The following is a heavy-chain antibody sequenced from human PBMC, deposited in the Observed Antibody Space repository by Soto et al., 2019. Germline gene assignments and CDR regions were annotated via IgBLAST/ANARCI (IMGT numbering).Heavy chain of an antibody. J-gene: IGHJ4*02. D-gene: IGHD3-10*01. CDR3: PARFGEARGLAS. CDR2: IYHTGSR. V-gene: IGHV4-30-2*01. CDR1: GVSITTTGYS. Sequence: QLQLQESGSRLVKPSQTLSLTCAVSGVSITTTGYSWSWIRQPPGKGLEWIGDIYHTGSRYYYSSVKARVTSSLDRTTNRVSLNLTSATAADTAVYYWPARFGEARGLASWGQGALVTVSS.